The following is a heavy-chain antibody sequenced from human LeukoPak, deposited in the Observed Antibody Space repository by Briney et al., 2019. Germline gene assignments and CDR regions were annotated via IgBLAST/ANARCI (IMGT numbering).Heavy chain of an antibody. CDR1: GDSVSSNRAA. D-gene: IGHD1-26*01. CDR3: VRDRGMGQDAFDI. Sequence: SHTLSLTCDISGDSVSSNRAAWNWIRQSPARGLEWLGRTYYRSRLYNEYAEAVKRRVPVNSDTSKSRFSLQLSSVTPEDTAIYYCVRDRGMGQDAFDIWGQGTMVTVFS. CDR2: TYYRSRLYN. J-gene: IGHJ3*02. V-gene: IGHV6-1*01.